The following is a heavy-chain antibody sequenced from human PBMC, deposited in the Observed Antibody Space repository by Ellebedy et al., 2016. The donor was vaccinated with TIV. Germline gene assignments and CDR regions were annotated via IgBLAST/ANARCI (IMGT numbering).Heavy chain of an antibody. Sequence: SETLSLTCTVSGGSISSYYWSWIRQPAGKGLEWIGRIYTSGSTNYNPSLKSRVTMSVDTSKNQFSLKLSSVTAADTAVYYCARAYAGIQLWRHDAFDIWGQGTMVTVSS. CDR1: GGSISSYY. J-gene: IGHJ3*02. CDR3: ARAYAGIQLWRHDAFDI. CDR2: IYTSGST. D-gene: IGHD5-18*01. V-gene: IGHV4-4*07.